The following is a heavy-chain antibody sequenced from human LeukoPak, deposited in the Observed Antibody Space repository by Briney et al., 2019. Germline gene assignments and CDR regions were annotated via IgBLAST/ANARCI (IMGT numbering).Heavy chain of an antibody. Sequence: GGSLRLPCAASGFTFSLYWMTWVRQAPGKGLEWVADINPDGSQKYSVDSLKGRPTISRHNAKNSLFLQMNRLRAEDTAVYYCVRQMIRFWFDPWGQGTLVTVSS. CDR3: VRQMIRFWFDP. J-gene: IGHJ5*02. CDR2: INPDGSQK. D-gene: IGHD3-16*01. V-gene: IGHV3-7*01. CDR1: GFTFSLYW.